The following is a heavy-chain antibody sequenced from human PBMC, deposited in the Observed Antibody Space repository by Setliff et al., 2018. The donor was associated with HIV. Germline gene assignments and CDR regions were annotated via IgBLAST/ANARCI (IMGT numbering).Heavy chain of an antibody. CDR2: IYYSGTT. V-gene: IGHV4-31*11. D-gene: IGHD4-17*01. CDR3: ARRYGDYKIGDWFFDL. J-gene: IGHJ2*01. CDR1: GGSISSGGYY. Sequence: PSETLSLTCAVSGGSISSGGYYWNWIRQHPGKGLEWIGCIYYSGTTYYNPSLKSRVTISVDKSKNQFSLKLNSVTAADTAVYYCARRYGDYKIGDWFFDLWGRGTLVTVSS.